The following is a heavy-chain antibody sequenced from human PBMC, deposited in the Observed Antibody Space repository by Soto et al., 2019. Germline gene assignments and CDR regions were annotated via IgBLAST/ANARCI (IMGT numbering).Heavy chain of an antibody. Sequence: ASVKVSCKASGYTFTGYYMHWVRQAPGQGLEWMGWINPNSGGTNYAQKFQGWVTMTRDTSISTAYMELSRLRSDDTAVYYCARGGLYCSSTSCFNWFDPWGQGTLVTVSS. CDR3: ARGGLYCSSTSCFNWFDP. V-gene: IGHV1-2*04. CDR1: GYTFTGYY. CDR2: INPNSGGT. J-gene: IGHJ5*02. D-gene: IGHD2-2*01.